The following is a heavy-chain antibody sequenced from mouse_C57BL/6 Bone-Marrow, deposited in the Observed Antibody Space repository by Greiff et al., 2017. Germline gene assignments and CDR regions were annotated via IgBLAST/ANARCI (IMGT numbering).Heavy chain of an antibody. D-gene: IGHD1-1*01. J-gene: IGHJ2*01. V-gene: IGHV1-5*01. CDR3: TRRDHYYGSYFDY. Sequence: VQLKQSGTALARPGASVKMSCKTSGYTFTSYWMHWVKQRPGQGLEWIGAIYPGNSDTSYNQKFKGKAKLTAVTSASTAYMELSSLTNEDSAVYYCTRRDHYYGSYFDYWGQGTTLTVSS. CDR1: GYTFTSYW. CDR2: IYPGNSDT.